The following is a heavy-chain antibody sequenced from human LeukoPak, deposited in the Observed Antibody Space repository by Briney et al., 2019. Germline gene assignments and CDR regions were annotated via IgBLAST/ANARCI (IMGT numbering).Heavy chain of an antibody. CDR1: GGTISSGDYY. CDR2: IYYSGST. Sequence: PSETLSLTCTVSGGTISSGDYYWSWIRQPPGKGLEWIGYIYYSGSTYYNPSLKSRVTISVDTSKNQFSLKLSSVTAADTAVYYCARLSSSGWYVHYWGQGTLVTVSS. V-gene: IGHV4-30-4*01. D-gene: IGHD6-19*01. J-gene: IGHJ4*02. CDR3: ARLSSSGWYVHY.